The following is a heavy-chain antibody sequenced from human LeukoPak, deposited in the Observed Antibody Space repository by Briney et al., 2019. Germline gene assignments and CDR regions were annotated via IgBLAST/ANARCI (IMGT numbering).Heavy chain of an antibody. V-gene: IGHV1-2*02. CDR3: ARVLQLWLHARYYYYMDV. D-gene: IGHD5-18*01. CDR1: GYTFTGYY. CDR2: INPNSGGT. Sequence: GASVKVSCKASGYTFTGYYMHWVRQAPGQGLEWMAWINPNSGGTNYAQKFQGRVTMTRDTSISTAYMELSRLRSDDTAVYYCARVLQLWLHARYYYYMDVWGKGTTVTISS. J-gene: IGHJ6*03.